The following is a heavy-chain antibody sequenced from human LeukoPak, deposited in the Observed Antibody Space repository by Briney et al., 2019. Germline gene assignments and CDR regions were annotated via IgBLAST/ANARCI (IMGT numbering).Heavy chain of an antibody. D-gene: IGHD4-23*01. J-gene: IGHJ4*02. CDR2: IYYSGST. CDR3: AKLTTVVTPQDY. CDR1: GGSISSSSYY. Sequence: SETLSLTCTVSGGSISSSSYYWGWIRPPPGKGLEWIGSIYYSGSTYYNPSLKSRVTISVDTSKNQFSLKLSSVTAADTAVYYCAKLTTVVTPQDYWGQGTLVTVSS. V-gene: IGHV4-39*01.